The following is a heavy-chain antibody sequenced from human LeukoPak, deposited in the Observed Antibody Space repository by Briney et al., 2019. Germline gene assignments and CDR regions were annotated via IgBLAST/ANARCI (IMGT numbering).Heavy chain of an antibody. D-gene: IGHD1/OR15-1a*01. V-gene: IGHV4-34*01. CDR1: GGSFSGYY. Sequence: PSETLSLTCAVHGGSFSGYYWSWIRQPPGKGLEWIGEINHSGSTNYNPSLKSRVTISVDTSKNQFSLKLSSVTAADTAVYYCARGRTRTFDYWGQGTLVTVSS. J-gene: IGHJ4*02. CDR2: INHSGST. CDR3: ARGRTRTFDY.